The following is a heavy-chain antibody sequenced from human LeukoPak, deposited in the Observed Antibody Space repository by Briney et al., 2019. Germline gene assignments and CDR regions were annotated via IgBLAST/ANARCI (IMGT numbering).Heavy chain of an antibody. Sequence: ASVKVSCKVSGYTLTELSIRWVRQAPGKGLEWMGGFDPEDGETIYAQKFQGRVTMTEDTSTGTAYMELSSLRSEDTAVYYCATVPVAAAGTHAFDYWGQGTLVTVSS. J-gene: IGHJ4*02. CDR2: FDPEDGET. V-gene: IGHV1-24*01. CDR3: ATVPVAAAGTHAFDY. CDR1: GYTLTELS. D-gene: IGHD6-13*01.